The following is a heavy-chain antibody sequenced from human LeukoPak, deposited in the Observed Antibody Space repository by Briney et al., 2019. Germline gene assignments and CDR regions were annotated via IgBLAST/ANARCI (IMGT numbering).Heavy chain of an antibody. V-gene: IGHV3-33*01. D-gene: IGHD3-22*01. CDR2: IWYDGSNK. J-gene: IGHJ4*02. CDR1: GFAFSSYG. CDR3: ARSYYYDSSHTVDY. Sequence: GGSLRLSCAASGFAFSSYGMHWVRQAPGKGLEWVAVIWYDGSNKYYADSVKGRFTISRDNSKNTLYLQMNSLRAEDTAVYYCARSYYYDSSHTVDYWGQGTLVTVSS.